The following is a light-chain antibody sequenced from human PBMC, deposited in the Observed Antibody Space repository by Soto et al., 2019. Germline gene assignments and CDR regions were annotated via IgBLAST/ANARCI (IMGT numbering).Light chain of an antibody. CDR1: NIGSKS. CDR3: HVWDSSSEHV. Sequence: SYVLTQPPSVSVAPGQTARITCGGNNIGSKSVHWYQQKPGQAPVLVVDDDSDRPSRIPERFSGSNSGNTATLTISRVEAGDEADYFCHVWDSSSEHVFGTGTKVTVL. CDR2: DDS. J-gene: IGLJ1*01. V-gene: IGLV3-21*02.